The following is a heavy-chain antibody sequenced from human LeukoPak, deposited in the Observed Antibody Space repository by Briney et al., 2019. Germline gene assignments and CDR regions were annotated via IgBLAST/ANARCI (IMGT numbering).Heavy chain of an antibody. CDR3: ARDRRWLPLRRMYSGIDY. D-gene: IGHD5-24*01. J-gene: IGHJ4*02. Sequence: PSGTLSLTCAVSGGSISSSNWWSWVRQPPGKGLEWIGEIYHSGSTNYNPSLKSRVTISVDTSKNQFSLKLSSVTAADTAVYYCARDRRWLPLRRMYSGIDYWGQGTLVTVSS. V-gene: IGHV4-4*02. CDR2: IYHSGST. CDR1: GGSISSSNW.